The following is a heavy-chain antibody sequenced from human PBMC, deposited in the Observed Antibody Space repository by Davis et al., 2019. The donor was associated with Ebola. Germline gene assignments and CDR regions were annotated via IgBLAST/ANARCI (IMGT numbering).Heavy chain of an antibody. CDR2: INHSGST. CDR1: GGSFSGYY. V-gene: IGHV4-34*01. J-gene: IGHJ5*02. D-gene: IGHD2-2*02. Sequence: MPSETLSLTCAVYGGSFSGYYWSWIHQPPGKGLEWIGEINHSGSTNYNPSLKSRVTISVDTSKNQFSLKLSSVTAADTAVYYCARGSHRYCSSTSCYKRGWFDPWGQGTLVTVSS. CDR3: ARGSHRYCSSTSCYKRGWFDP.